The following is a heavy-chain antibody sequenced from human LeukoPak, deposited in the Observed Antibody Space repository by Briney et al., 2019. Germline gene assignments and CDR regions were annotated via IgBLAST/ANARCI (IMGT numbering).Heavy chain of an antibody. CDR3: ARRWGDYFDY. CDR1: GGTFSGYA. V-gene: IGHV1-69*13. D-gene: IGHD1-26*01. CDR2: IIPIFGTA. Sequence: ASVKVSCKASGGTFSGYAISWVRQAPGQGLEWMGGIIPIFGTANYAQKFQGRVTITADESTSTAYMELSSLRSEDTAVYYCARRWGDYFDYWGQGTLVTVSS. J-gene: IGHJ4*02.